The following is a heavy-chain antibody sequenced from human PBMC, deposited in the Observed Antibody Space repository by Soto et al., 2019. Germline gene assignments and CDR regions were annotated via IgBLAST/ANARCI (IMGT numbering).Heavy chain of an antibody. CDR1: GGTFDNYA. D-gene: IGHD4-17*01. V-gene: IGHV1-69*13. CDR3: ARGLRTGNYGMDV. J-gene: IGHJ6*02. Sequence: PGASVKVSCKASGGTFDNYAVSWVRQAPGQGLEWMGGIIPMFETVNYAQRFQGGLTIAADESTSTAYMELTSLTSADTAIYFCARGLRTGNYGMDVWGQGTTVTVSS. CDR2: IIPMFETV.